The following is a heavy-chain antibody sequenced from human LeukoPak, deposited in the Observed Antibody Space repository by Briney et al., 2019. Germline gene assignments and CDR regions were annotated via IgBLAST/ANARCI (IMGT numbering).Heavy chain of an antibody. J-gene: IGHJ4*01. V-gene: IGHV3-30*18. CDR2: ISFDGTNT. D-gene: IGHD5-18*01. CDR3: AKHRIQLWPRNPPHEIDF. CDR1: GFTFSSYS. Sequence: GGSLRLSCAASGFTFSSYSMNWVRQAPGKGLEWVAVISFDGTNTYYADSLKGRFSVSRDNSKNTVYLQLNSLRPEDTATYFCAKHRIQLWPRNPPHEIDFWGHGTLVAVSS.